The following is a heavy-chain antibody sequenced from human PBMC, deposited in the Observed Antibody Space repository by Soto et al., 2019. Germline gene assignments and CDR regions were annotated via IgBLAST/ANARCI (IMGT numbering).Heavy chain of an antibody. V-gene: IGHV3-73*01. CDR2: IRSKTNSYAT. J-gene: IGHJ5*02. CDR1: GFTFSGSA. Sequence: LRLSCAASGFTFSGSAMHWVRQASGKGLGWVGRIRSKTNSYATAYAASVKGRFTISRDDSKDTAYLQMNSLKSEDTAVYYCTRDPRNYYHSLNSANRFDPWCQGNLVTVSS. CDR3: TRDPRNYYHSLNSANRFDP. D-gene: IGHD3-22*01.